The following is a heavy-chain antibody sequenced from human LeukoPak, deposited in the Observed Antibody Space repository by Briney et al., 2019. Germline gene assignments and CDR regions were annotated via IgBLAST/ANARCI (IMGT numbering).Heavy chain of an antibody. CDR1: GFTVSSNY. D-gene: IGHD3-10*01. V-gene: IGHV3-30-3*01. Sequence: GGSLRLSCAASGFTVSSNYMSWVRQAPGKGLEWVAVISYDGSNKYYADSVKGRFTISRDNSKNTLYLQMNSLRAEDTAVYYCARDVLTYGSYFDYWGQGTLVTVSS. J-gene: IGHJ4*02. CDR3: ARDVLTYGSYFDY. CDR2: ISYDGSNK.